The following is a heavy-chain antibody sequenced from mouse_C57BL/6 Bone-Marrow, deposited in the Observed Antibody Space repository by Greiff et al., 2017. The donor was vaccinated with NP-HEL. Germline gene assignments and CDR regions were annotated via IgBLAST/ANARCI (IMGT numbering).Heavy chain of an antibody. V-gene: IGHV1-69*01. Sequence: VQLQQPGAELVMPGASVKLSCKASGYTFTSYWMHWVKQRPGQGLEWIGEIDPSASYTNYNQKFKGKSTLTVDKSSSTAYMQLSSLTSEDSAVYYCARRGGSSYVWYFDVWGTGTTVTVSS. J-gene: IGHJ1*03. CDR2: IDPSASYT. CDR1: GYTFTSYW. CDR3: ARRGGSSYVWYFDV. D-gene: IGHD1-1*01.